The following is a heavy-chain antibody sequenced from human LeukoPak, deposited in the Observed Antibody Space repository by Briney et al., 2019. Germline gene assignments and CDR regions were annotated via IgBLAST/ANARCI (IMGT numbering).Heavy chain of an antibody. J-gene: IGHJ5*02. CDR1: GFTFNDYY. CDR3: ATDGAGFDT. CDR2: INIRGTNT. V-gene: IGHV3-11*01. Sequence: GGSLRLSCAASGFTFNDYYMSWIRQAPGKGLEWLSYINIRGTNTHYADSVKGRFTISRDNAEKSLYLEMNNLRAEDTAVYYCATDGAGFDTWGQGVLVTVSS.